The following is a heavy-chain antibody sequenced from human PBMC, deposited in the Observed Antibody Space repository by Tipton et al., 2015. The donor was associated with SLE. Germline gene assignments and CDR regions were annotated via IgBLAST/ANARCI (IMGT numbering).Heavy chain of an antibody. V-gene: IGHV3-9*01. CDR1: GFTFSSYA. Sequence: SLRLSCAASGFTFSSYAMSWVRQAPGKGLEWVSGISWNSGSIGYADSVKGRFTISRDNAKNSLYLQMNSLRAEDTAVYYCSRVGGSYSFYFYYYMDVWGKGTTVTVSS. CDR3: SRVGGSYSFYFYYYMDV. J-gene: IGHJ6*03. D-gene: IGHD1-26*01. CDR2: ISWNSGSI.